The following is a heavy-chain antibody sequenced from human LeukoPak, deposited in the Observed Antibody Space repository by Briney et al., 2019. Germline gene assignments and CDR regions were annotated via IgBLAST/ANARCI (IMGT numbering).Heavy chain of an antibody. J-gene: IGHJ4*02. CDR1: GYTFTGYY. CDR2: INPNSGGT. V-gene: IGHV1-2*02. D-gene: IGHD3-9*01. CDR3: ARGGFYYDILTGLPDY. Sequence: ASVKVSCKASGYTFTGYYMHWVRQAPGQGLEWMGWINPNSGGTNYAQKFQGRVTMTRDTSISTAYMELSRLRSDGTAVYYCARGGFYYDILTGLPDYWGQGTLVTVSS.